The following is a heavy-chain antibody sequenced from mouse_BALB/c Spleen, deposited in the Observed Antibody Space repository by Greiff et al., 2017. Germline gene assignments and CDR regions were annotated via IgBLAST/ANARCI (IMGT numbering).Heavy chain of an antibody. Sequence: QVQLQQSGAELARPGASVKLSCKASGYTFTSYWMQWVKQRPGQGLEWIGAIYPGDGDTRYTQKFKGKATLTADKSSSTAYMQLSSLASEDSAVYYCARSGGSDRWFAYWGQGTLVTVSA. D-gene: IGHD3-1*01. CDR2: IYPGDGDT. CDR1: GYTFTSYW. V-gene: IGHV1-87*01. J-gene: IGHJ3*01. CDR3: ARSGGSDRWFAY.